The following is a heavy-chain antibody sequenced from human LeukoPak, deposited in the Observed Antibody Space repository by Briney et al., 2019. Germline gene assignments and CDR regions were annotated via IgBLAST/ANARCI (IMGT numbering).Heavy chain of an antibody. J-gene: IGHJ3*02. CDR1: GDSISSSSYY. CDR3: ARVESGYYDSFDI. D-gene: IGHD3-22*01. Sequence: SETLSLTCTIPGDSISSSSYYWGWIRQPPGKGLEYIGTIYYTGDAYYNPSLKGRVTISIDTSRKQFSLRLNSVTAADTAVYYCARVESGYYDSFDIWGQGTMVIVSS. V-gene: IGHV4-39*07. CDR2: IYYTGDA.